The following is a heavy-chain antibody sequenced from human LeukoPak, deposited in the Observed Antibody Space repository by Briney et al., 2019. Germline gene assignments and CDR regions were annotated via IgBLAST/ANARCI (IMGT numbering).Heavy chain of an antibody. J-gene: IGHJ4*02. CDR2: FDPEDGET. Sequence: GASVKVSCKVSGYTLTELSMHWGRQAPGKGLEWMGGFDPEDGETIYAQKFQGRVTMTEDTSTDTAYMELSSLRSEDTAVYYCATGSRFLEWLPLTGRTTYYFDYWGQGTLVTVSS. V-gene: IGHV1-24*01. CDR1: GYTLTELS. CDR3: ATGSRFLEWLPLTGRTTYYFDY. D-gene: IGHD3-3*01.